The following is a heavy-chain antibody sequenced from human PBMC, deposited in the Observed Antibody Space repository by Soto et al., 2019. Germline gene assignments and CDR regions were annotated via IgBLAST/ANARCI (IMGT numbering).Heavy chain of an antibody. Sequence: SETLSLTCTVSGGSISSYYWGWIRQPPGKGLEWIGYIYYSGSTNYNPSLKSRVTISVDTSKNQFSLKLSSVTAADTAVYYCARDIGSGWYRGYFDYCGQGTLVTVSS. D-gene: IGHD6-19*01. CDR2: IYYSGST. V-gene: IGHV4-59*01. CDR3: ARDIGSGWYRGYFDY. J-gene: IGHJ4*02. CDR1: GGSISSYY.